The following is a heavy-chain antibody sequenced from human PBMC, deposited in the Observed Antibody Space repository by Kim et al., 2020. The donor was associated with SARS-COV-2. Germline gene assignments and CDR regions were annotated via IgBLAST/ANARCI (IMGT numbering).Heavy chain of an antibody. CDR3: ARPAVRGGATTFHFDY. Sequence: SETLSLTCTVSGGSISSSSYYWGWIRQPPGKGLEWIGSIYYSGSTYYNPSLKSRVTISVDTSKNQFSLKLSSVTAADTAVYYCARPAVRGGATTFHFDYWGQGTLVTVSS. CDR1: GGSISSSSYY. V-gene: IGHV4-39*01. J-gene: IGHJ4*02. D-gene: IGHD1-26*01. CDR2: IYYSGST.